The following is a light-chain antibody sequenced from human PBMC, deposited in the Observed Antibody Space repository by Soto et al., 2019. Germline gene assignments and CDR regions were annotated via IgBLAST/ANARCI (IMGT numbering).Light chain of an antibody. V-gene: IGKV3-11*02. CDR1: QSVRRS. CDR3: QQRNNCPPIT. J-gene: IGKJ5*01. Sequence: EIVLTQSPATLSLSPGERAALSCGASQSVRRSLAWYQKKPGQAPRILIYDASTRATGIPARFIGSGSEGDLALTITSLETEDFAVYYCQQRNNCPPITFGQGTRLEI. CDR2: DAS.